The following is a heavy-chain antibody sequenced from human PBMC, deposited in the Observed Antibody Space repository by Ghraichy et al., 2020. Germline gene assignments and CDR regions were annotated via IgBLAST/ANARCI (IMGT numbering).Heavy chain of an antibody. CDR1: GFTFSSYW. D-gene: IGHD6-19*01. Sequence: GGSLRLSCAASGFTFSSYWMSWVRQAPGKGLEWVANIKQDGSEKYYVDSVKGRFTISRDNAKNSLYLQMNSLRAEDTAVYYYASAYSSGWFTFDYWGQGTLVTVSS. CDR2: IKQDGSEK. CDR3: ASAYSSGWFTFDY. V-gene: IGHV3-7*01. J-gene: IGHJ4*02.